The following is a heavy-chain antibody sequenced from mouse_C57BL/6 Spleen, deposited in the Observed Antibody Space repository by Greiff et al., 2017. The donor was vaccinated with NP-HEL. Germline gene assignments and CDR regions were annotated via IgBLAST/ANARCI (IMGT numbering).Heavy chain of an antibody. CDR2: INPSSGYT. J-gene: IGHJ3*01. V-gene: IGHV1-7*01. CDR3: ARGGILRRDPFAY. CDR1: GYTFTSYW. Sequence: QVQLKQSGAELAKPGASVKLSCKASGYTFTSYWMHWVKQRPGQGLEWIGYINPSSGYTKYNQKFKDKATLTADKSSSTAYMQLSSLTYEDSAVYYCARGGILRRDPFAYWGQGTLVTVSA. D-gene: IGHD2-12*01.